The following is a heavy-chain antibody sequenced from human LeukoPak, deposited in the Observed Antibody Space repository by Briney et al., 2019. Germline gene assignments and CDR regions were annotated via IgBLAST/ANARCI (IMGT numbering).Heavy chain of an antibody. CDR1: GFTFTTYA. D-gene: IGHD3-3*01. Sequence: GGSLRLSCAASGFTFTTYAMSWVRQAPGKGLEWVSSISGSGGSTCYADSVKGRFTISRDNSKNTLYLQMNSLRAEDTAVYYCAKHTSYYYYMDVWGKGTTVTVSS. CDR3: AKHTSYYYYMDV. V-gene: IGHV3-23*01. J-gene: IGHJ6*03. CDR2: ISGSGGST.